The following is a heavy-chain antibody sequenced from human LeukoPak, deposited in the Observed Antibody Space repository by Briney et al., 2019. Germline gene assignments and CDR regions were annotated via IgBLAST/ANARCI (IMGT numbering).Heavy chain of an antibody. CDR1: GGSFSGYY. J-gene: IGHJ3*02. Sequence: SETLSLTCAVYGGSFSGYYWSWIRQPPGKGLEWIGEINHSGSTNYNPSLKSRVTISVDTSKNQFSLKLSSVTAADTAVYYCARHRYAFDYVWGSYRLGGAFDIWGQGTMVTVSS. D-gene: IGHD3-16*02. CDR3: ARHRYAFDYVWGSYRLGGAFDI. V-gene: IGHV4-34*01. CDR2: INHSGST.